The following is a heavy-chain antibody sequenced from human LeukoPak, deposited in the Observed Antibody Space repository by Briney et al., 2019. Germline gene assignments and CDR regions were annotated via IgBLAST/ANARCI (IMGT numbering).Heavy chain of an antibody. Sequence: SETLSLTCAVYGGSFSDYYWSWIRQPPGKGLEWLGEINSSGTPNYKPSLKSRVTISVDTSKNQFSLQLNSVTPEDTAVYYCARNYGAVAGNFDYWGQGTLVTVSS. J-gene: IGHJ4*02. CDR2: INSSGTP. CDR1: GGSFSDYY. CDR3: ARNYGAVAGNFDY. V-gene: IGHV4-34*01. D-gene: IGHD6-19*01.